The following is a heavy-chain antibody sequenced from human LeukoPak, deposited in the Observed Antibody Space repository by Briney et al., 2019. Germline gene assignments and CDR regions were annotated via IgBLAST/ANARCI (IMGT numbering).Heavy chain of an antibody. CDR2: ISAYNGNT. Sequence: ASVKVSCKVSGYTLTELSMHWVRQAPGQGLEWMGWISAYNGNTNYAQKLQGRVTMTTDTSTSTAYMELRSLRSDDTAVYYRARIGEVRYFDPDAFDIWGQGTMVTVSS. CDR1: GYTLTELS. D-gene: IGHD3-9*01. J-gene: IGHJ3*02. V-gene: IGHV1-18*01. CDR3: ARIGEVRYFDPDAFDI.